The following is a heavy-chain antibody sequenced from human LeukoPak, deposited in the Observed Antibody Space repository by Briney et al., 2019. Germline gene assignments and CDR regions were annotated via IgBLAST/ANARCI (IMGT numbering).Heavy chain of an antibody. CDR2: CNASFGDT. CDR1: GYTFSAYY. CDR3: ARVSMKNLAN. V-gene: IGHV1-2*02. Sequence: ASVKVSCKASGYTFSAYYMHWVRQAPGQGVAWMGWCNASFGDTNYPQTFPGRVTMSTDTSIRTAYMDLSRLRSDDTAVYHCARVSMKNLANWGPGTLVTVSS. J-gene: IGHJ4*02. D-gene: IGHD2/OR15-2a*01.